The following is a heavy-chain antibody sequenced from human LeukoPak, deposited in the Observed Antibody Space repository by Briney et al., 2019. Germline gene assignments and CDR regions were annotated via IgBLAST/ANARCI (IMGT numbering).Heavy chain of an antibody. Sequence: ASVKVSCKASGGTFSSYAISWVRQAPGQGLEWMGGIIPIFGTANYAQKFQGRVTITADESTCTAYMELSSLRSEDTAVYYCARRQLPGVYYFDYWGQGTLVTVSS. CDR1: GGTFSSYA. CDR2: IIPIFGTA. V-gene: IGHV1-69*01. CDR3: ARRQLPGVYYFDY. D-gene: IGHD2-2*01. J-gene: IGHJ4*02.